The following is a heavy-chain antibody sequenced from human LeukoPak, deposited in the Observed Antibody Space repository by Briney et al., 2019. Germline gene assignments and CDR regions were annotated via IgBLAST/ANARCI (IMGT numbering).Heavy chain of an antibody. J-gene: IGHJ3*02. D-gene: IGHD3-10*02. V-gene: IGHV3-64*01. CDR1: GFTFSSYA. Sequence: PGGSLRLSCAASGFTFSSYAMPWVRQAPGKGLEYVSAISSNGGSTYYANSVKGRFAISRDNSKNTLYLQMGSLRAEDMAVYYCARGSMLNDAFDIWGQGTMVTVSS. CDR2: ISSNGGST. CDR3: ARGSMLNDAFDI.